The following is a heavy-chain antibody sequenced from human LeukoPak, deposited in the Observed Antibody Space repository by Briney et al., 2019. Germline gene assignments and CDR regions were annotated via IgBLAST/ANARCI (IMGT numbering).Heavy chain of an antibody. V-gene: IGHV1-18*01. CDR2: ISAYNGNT. D-gene: IGHD1-26*01. CDR1: GYTFTSYG. CDR3: AKDLRRWRLVGAPLVD. Sequence: ASVKVSCKASGYTFTSYGISWVRQAPGQGLEWMGWISAYNGNTNYAQKLQGRVTMTTDTSTSTAYMELGSLRSDDTAVYYCAKDLRRWRLVGAPLVDWGQGTLVTVSS. J-gene: IGHJ4*02.